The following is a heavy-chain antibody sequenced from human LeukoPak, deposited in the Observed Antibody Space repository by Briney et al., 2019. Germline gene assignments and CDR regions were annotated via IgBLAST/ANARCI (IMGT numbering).Heavy chain of an antibody. Sequence: GGSLRHTCAASGFTFYDYAMHWVRHAPGKGLEWVSGISWNSDSIGYADSVKGRFTISRDNAKNSLYLQMNSLRAEDTALYYCAKDIQGLGHCRSTSCCDGFDIWGQGTRDTLSS. V-gene: IGHV3-9*01. CDR1: GFTFYDYA. CDR2: ISWNSDSI. J-gene: IGHJ3*02. CDR3: AKDIQGLGHCRSTSCCDGFDI. D-gene: IGHD2-2*01.